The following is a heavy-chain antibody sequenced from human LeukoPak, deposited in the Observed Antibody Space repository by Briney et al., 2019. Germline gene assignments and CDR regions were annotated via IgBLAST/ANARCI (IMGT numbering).Heavy chain of an antibody. J-gene: IGHJ4*02. Sequence: SETLSLTCTVSGGSISSYYWSWIRQPPGKGLEWIGYIYYSGSTNYNPSLKSRVTIPVDTSKNQFSLKLSSVTAADTAVYYCARGFWNHFAAPNPLDYWGQGTLVTVSS. CDR3: ARGFWNHFAAPNPLDY. CDR1: GGSISSYY. V-gene: IGHV4-59*01. D-gene: IGHD1-14*01. CDR2: IYYSGST.